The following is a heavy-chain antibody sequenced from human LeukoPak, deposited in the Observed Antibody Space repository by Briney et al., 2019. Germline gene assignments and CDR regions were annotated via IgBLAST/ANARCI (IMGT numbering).Heavy chain of an antibody. CDR3: ARTRTTLYYYYYMDV. D-gene: IGHD4-11*01. Sequence: PSETLSLTCTVSGGSISRYYWSWIRQPPGKGLEWIGYIYYSGSTNYNPSLKSRVTISVDTSKNQFSLKLSSVTAADTAVYYCARTRTTLYYYYYMDVWGKGTTVTVSS. J-gene: IGHJ6*03. V-gene: IGHV4-59*01. CDR2: IYYSGST. CDR1: GGSISRYY.